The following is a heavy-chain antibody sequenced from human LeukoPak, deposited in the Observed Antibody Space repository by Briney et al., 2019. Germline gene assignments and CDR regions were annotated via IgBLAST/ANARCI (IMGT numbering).Heavy chain of an antibody. J-gene: IGHJ4*02. CDR1: GDSVSRHELT. Sequence: SQTLSLTCAISGDSVSRHELTWVWVRQSPSRGLEWLGRTFYRSKWYNDYAVSVKSRITVSPDTSKNQCSLHLSSVTPEDTAVDYCVRSYDWVFDYWGQGTRVTVSS. CDR3: VRSYDWVFDY. CDR2: TFYRSKWYN. D-gene: IGHD1-1*01. V-gene: IGHV6-1*01.